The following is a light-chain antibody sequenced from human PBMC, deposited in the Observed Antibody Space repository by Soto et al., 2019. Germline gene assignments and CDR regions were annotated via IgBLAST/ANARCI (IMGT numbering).Light chain of an antibody. CDR3: SSYTSTSTLYV. CDR2: EVS. V-gene: IGLV2-14*01. CDR1: SSDVGGYNY. J-gene: IGLJ1*01. Sequence: QSVLTQPASVSGSPGQSITISCTGTSSDVGGYNYVSWYRQHPRKAPKLMIYEVSNRPSGFSNRFSGSKSGNTASLTISGLQAEDEADYYCSSYTSTSTLYVFGTGTKLTVL.